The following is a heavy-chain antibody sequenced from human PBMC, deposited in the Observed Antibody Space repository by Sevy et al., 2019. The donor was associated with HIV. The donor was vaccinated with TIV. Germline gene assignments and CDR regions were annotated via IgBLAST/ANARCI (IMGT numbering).Heavy chain of an antibody. D-gene: IGHD3-3*01. CDR2: IKQDGSEK. CDR3: AREVGGFNWRPYYFDS. Sequence: GGSLRLSCAASGFTFSIYWMTWVRQAPGKGLEWVANIKQDGSEKYYVDSVKGRFTISRDSAKKSVSLQMNGLRAEDTALYFCAREVGGFNWRPYYFDSWGQGTLVTVSS. J-gene: IGHJ4*02. CDR1: GFTFSIYW. V-gene: IGHV3-7*01.